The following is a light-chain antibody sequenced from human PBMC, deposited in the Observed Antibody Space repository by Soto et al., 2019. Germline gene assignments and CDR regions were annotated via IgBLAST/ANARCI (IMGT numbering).Light chain of an antibody. J-gene: IGKJ1*01. CDR2: GAS. CDR1: QSFXSNY. V-gene: IGKV3-20*01. CDR3: QQYGSSRWT. Sequence: IVLTQSPGTLSLSPGERATLSCMASQSFXSNYLAWYQQNPGQAPRLAXDGASSRATGSPDRLSGSGSGTDFTLTISRLEPEYFAVYYCQQYGSSRWTFGQGTKVDIK.